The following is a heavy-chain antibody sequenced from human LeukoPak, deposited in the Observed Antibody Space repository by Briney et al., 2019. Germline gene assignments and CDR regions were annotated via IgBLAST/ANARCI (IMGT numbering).Heavy chain of an antibody. Sequence: SETLSLTCTVSGGSISSSSYYWGWLRQPPGKGLEWIGSIYYSGSTYYNPSLKSRFTISVDTSKNQFSLKLSSVTAADTAVYYCARGGEMGILIDYWGQGTLVTVSS. CDR1: GGSISSSSYY. CDR3: ARGGEMGILIDY. V-gene: IGHV4-39*01. CDR2: IYYSGST. D-gene: IGHD5-24*01. J-gene: IGHJ4*02.